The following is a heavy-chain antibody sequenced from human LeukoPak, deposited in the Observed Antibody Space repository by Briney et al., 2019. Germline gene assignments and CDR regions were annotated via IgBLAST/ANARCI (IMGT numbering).Heavy chain of an antibody. CDR3: ASASSGTDY. Sequence: SETLSLTCAVFGYSLTSDHYWGWIRQPPGKGLEWIATVYHTGSTYYSPSLRSRVTISLNTSKNEFSLKLTAVTAADSAVNYRASASSGTDYWGQGTLVTVSS. CDR1: GYSLTSDHY. CDR2: VYHTGST. V-gene: IGHV4-38-2*01. J-gene: IGHJ4*02. D-gene: IGHD6-19*01.